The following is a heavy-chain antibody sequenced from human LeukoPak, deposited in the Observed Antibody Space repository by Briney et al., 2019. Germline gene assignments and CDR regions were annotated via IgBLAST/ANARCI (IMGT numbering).Heavy chain of an antibody. CDR2: ITSRSTYI. V-gene: IGHV3-21*04. D-gene: IGHD3-10*01. CDR1: GFTFGSYS. J-gene: IGHJ5*02. Sequence: LGGSLRLSCAASGFTFGSYSINWVRQAPGMGLEWVSSITSRSTYIYYADSVKGRFTISRDNSKNTVFLQMNSLRAEDTGVYYCANRISGSSSWGQGTLVTVSS. CDR3: ANRISGSSS.